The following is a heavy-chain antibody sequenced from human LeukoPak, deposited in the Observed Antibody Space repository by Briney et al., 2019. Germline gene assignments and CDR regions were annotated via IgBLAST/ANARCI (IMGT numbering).Heavy chain of an antibody. CDR3: ARGVGGTAMVTRAFDI. D-gene: IGHD5-18*01. V-gene: IGHV3-33*01. J-gene: IGHJ3*02. Sequence: GGSLRLSSAASGFTFRSYGMHWVRQAPGKGLEWVAVIWYDGSNKYYADSVKGRFTISRDNSKNTLYLQMNSLRAEDTAVYYCARGVGGTAMVTRAFDIWGQGTMVTVSS. CDR2: IWYDGSNK. CDR1: GFTFRSYG.